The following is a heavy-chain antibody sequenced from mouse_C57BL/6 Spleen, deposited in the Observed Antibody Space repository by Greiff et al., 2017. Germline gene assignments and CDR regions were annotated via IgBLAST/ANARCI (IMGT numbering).Heavy chain of an antibody. D-gene: IGHD2-3*01. J-gene: IGHJ2*01. CDR1: GFTFTDYY. CDR2: IRNKANGYTT. V-gene: IGHV7-3*01. Sequence: EVKVVESGGGLVQPGGSLSLSCAASGFTFTDYYMSWVRQPPGKALEWLGFIRNKANGYTTEYSASVKGRFTISRDNSQSILYLQMNALRAEDSATYYCARSSDGYPFDYWGQGTTLTVSS. CDR3: ARSSDGYPFDY.